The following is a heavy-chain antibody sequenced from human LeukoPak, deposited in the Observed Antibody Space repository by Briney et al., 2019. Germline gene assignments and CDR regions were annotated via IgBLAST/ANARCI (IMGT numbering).Heavy chain of an antibody. D-gene: IGHD3-3*01. V-gene: IGHV1-24*01. CDR2: FDPEDGET. J-gene: IGHJ4*02. CDR1: GYTLTELS. Sequence: ASVKVSCKVFGYTLTELSMHWVRQAPGKGLEWMGGFDPEDGETIYAQKFQGRVTMTTDTSTSTAYMELRSLRSDDTAVYYCARDAQGTYYDFWSGYSYFDYWGQGTLVTVSS. CDR3: ARDAQGTYYDFWSGYSYFDY.